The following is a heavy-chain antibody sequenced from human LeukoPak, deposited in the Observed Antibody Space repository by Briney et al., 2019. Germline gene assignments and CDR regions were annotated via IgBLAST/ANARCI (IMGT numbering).Heavy chain of an antibody. CDR1: GFTFNTYA. CDR2: TSGGGG. Sequence: PGGSLRLSCAASGFTFNTYAMSWVRQAPGKGLEWVSSTSGGGGDYADSVKGRFIISRDNFRNTLYLRMISLRAEDTAIYYCAKFAGGLKIHSFFDYWGQGTLVTVSS. D-gene: IGHD1-1*01. CDR3: AKFAGGLKIHSFFDY. V-gene: IGHV3-23*01. J-gene: IGHJ4*02.